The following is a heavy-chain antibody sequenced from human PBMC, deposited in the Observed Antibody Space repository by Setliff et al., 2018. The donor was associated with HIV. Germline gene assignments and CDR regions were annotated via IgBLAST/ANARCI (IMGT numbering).Heavy chain of an antibody. V-gene: IGHV4-39*07. CDR2: ISYSGST. CDR1: GGSISSTGYY. CDR3: ARGLSSGWYGYWYFDL. Sequence: SETLSLTCTVSGGSISSTGYYWGWIHQPPGKGLEWIGSISYSGSTYYNPSLKSRVTISVDTSKNQFSLKLSSVTAADTAVYYCARGLSSGWYGYWYFDLWGRGTLVTVSS. D-gene: IGHD6-19*01. J-gene: IGHJ2*01.